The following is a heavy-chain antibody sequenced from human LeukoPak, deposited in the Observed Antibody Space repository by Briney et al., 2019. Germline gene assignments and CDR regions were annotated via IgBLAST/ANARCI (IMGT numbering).Heavy chain of an antibody. CDR3: ARDQDEYSIAVTKGFDP. J-gene: IGHJ5*02. CDR2: IYTSGST. CDR1: GDSISSYY. V-gene: IGHV4-4*07. D-gene: IGHD6-19*01. Sequence: PSETLSLTCTVSGDSISSYYWSWIRQPAGKGLEWIGRIYTSGSTNYNPSLKSRVTISVDKSKNQFSLKLSSVTAADTAVYYCARDQDEYSIAVTKGFDPWGQGTLVTVSS.